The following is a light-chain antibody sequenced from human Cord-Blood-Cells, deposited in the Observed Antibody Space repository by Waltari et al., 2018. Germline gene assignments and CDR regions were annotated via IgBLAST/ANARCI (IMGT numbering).Light chain of an antibody. V-gene: IGKV3-11*01. CDR2: DAS. Sequence: EIVLTKSPATLPLSSGERAPLSCRASQSVSSYLAWYQQKPGQAPRLLIYDASNRATGIPARFSGSGSGTDFTLTISSLEPEDFAVYYCQQRSNWPTTFGQGTKVEIK. CDR1: QSVSSY. J-gene: IGKJ1*01. CDR3: QQRSNWPTT.